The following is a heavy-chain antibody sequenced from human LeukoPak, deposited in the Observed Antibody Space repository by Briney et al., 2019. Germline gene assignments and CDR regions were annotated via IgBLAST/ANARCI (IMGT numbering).Heavy chain of an antibody. CDR2: IGHDAGHI. J-gene: IGHJ4*02. CDR1: GFSFSGFG. CDR3: ARDLSVGRYFDY. V-gene: IGHV3-33*01. D-gene: IGHD1-26*01. Sequence: GTSLRLSCVASGFSFSGFGMHWLRQAPGKGLEWVADIGHDAGHIDYADSVRGRFTISRDNSKNTMYLEMNSLRAEDTAVYYCARDLSVGRYFDYWGQGTLVTVSS.